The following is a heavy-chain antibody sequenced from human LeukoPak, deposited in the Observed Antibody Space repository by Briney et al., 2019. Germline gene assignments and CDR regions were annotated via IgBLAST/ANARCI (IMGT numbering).Heavy chain of an antibody. CDR3: AKPPNYDSNGPAFFDY. J-gene: IGHJ4*02. D-gene: IGHD3-22*01. Sequence: GGSLRLSCAASGFTFSSYAMSWVRQAPGKGLEWVSVISGSGGSTYYADSVKGRFTISRDNSKNTLYLQMNSLRAEDTAVYYCAKPPNYDSNGPAFFDYWGQGTLVTVSS. V-gene: IGHV3-23*01. CDR2: ISGSGGST. CDR1: GFTFSSYA.